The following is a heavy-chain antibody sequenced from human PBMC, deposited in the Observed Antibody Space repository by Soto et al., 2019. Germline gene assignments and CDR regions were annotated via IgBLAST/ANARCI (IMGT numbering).Heavy chain of an antibody. CDR2: IIPILGIA. D-gene: IGHD3-16*01. J-gene: IGHJ3*02. CDR3: ASGGSDRGGDAFDI. CDR1: GGTFSSYT. V-gene: IGHV1-69*02. Sequence: EASLNVSCNASGGTFSSYTISWVLQAPGQGLEWMGRIIPILGIANYAQKFQGRVTITADKSTSTAYMELSSLRSEDTAVYYCASGGSDRGGDAFDIWGQGTMVTVSS.